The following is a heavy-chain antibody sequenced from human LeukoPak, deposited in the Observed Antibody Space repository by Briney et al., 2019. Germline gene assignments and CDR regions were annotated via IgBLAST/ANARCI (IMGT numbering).Heavy chain of an antibody. CDR2: IRYDGSNK. J-gene: IGHJ6*03. CDR3: AKDPSDSETSYYFYYYMDV. CDR1: GFTFSNYG. Sequence: PGGSLRLSCAASGFTFSNYGMHWVRQAPGKGLEWAAFIRYDGSNKYYADSVRGRFTISRDNSENTVFLQMNSLRAEDTAVYYCAKDPSDSETSYYFYYYMDVWGKGTTVTVSS. V-gene: IGHV3-30*02. D-gene: IGHD3-10*01.